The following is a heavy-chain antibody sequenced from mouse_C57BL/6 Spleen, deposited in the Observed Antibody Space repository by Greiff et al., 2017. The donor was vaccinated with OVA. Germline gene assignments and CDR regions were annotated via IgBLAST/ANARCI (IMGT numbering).Heavy chain of an antibody. CDR3: ARDYYYGSSSAWFAY. V-gene: IGHV3-6*01. J-gene: IGHJ3*01. CDR2: ISYDGSN. D-gene: IGHD1-1*01. CDR1: GYSITSGYY. Sequence: ESGPGLVKPSQSLSLTCSVTGYSITSGYYWNWIRQFPGNKLEWMGYISYDGSNNYNPSLKNRISITRDTSKNQFFLKLNSVTTEDTATYYCARDYYYGSSSAWFAYWGQGTLVTVSA.